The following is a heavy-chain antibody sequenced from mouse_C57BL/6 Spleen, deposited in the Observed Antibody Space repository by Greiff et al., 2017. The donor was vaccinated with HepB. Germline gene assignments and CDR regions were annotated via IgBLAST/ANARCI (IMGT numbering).Heavy chain of an antibody. D-gene: IGHD1-1*01. CDR3: ARGPSTVVYAMDY. CDR1: GFTFSSYA. J-gene: IGHJ4*01. Sequence: DVMLVESGGGLVKPGGSLKLSCAASGFTFSSYAMSWVRQTPEKRLEWVATISDGGSYTYYPDNVKGRFTISRDNAKNNLYLQMSHLKSEDTAMYYCARGPSTVVYAMDYWGQGTSVTVSS. CDR2: ISDGGSYT. V-gene: IGHV5-4*03.